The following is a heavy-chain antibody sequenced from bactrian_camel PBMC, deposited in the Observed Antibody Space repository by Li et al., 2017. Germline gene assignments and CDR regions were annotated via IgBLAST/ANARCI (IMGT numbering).Heavy chain of an antibody. D-gene: IGHD5*01. V-gene: IGHV3S53*01. CDR1: GITEGTNC. Sequence: HVQLVESGGGSVQAGGSLRLSCEASGITEGTNCIGWFRQVPGKEREGVASIGPGASDTVYADSVKGRFTISQDNAKNTLYLEMNSLKPEDTAIYYCASGDRLYGLALTPCPAQEFVFSYWGQGTQVTVS. J-gene: IGHJ4*01. CDR3: ASGDRLYGLALTPCPAQEFVFSY. CDR2: IGPGASDT.